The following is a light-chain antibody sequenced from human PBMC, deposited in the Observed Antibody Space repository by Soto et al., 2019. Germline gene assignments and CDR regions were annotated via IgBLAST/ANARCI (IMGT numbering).Light chain of an antibody. CDR2: KAS. CDR3: QQYNSYPLT. CDR1: QSISTW. V-gene: IGKV1-5*03. Sequence: DIQXTXXPXXXSXXXGDXVTITCRASQSISTWLAWYQQKPGKAPKFLIQKASTLESGVPSRFSGSGSGTEFTLTISSLQPDDFATYFCQQYNSYPLTFGGGTKVEIK. J-gene: IGKJ4*01.